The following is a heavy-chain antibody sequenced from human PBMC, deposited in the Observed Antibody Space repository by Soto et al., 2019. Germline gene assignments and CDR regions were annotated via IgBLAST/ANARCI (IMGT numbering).Heavy chain of an antibody. Sequence: QVQLQESGPGLVKPLETLSLTCTVSGASISSGGYYWNWMRQHPGKGREWIGYIYHSGSTNYNPSLKSRVTISVDTSKNQFSLKLSYVTAADTALYYCARDSGHYGKGWFDPWGQGTLVTVSS. CDR3: ARDSGHYGKGWFDP. CDR1: GASISSGGYY. V-gene: IGHV4-31*03. D-gene: IGHD3-10*01. J-gene: IGHJ5*02. CDR2: IYHSGST.